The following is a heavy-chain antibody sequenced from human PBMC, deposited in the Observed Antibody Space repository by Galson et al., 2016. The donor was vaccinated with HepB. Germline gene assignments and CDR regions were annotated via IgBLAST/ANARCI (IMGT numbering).Heavy chain of an antibody. CDR2: IGTAAGDT. CDR3: ARGKSLWTTPWNYGLVV. D-gene: IGHD3-10*01. CDR1: GFTFITYD. V-gene: IGHV3-13*01. J-gene: IGHJ6*04. Sequence: SLRLSCAASGFTFITYDIHWVRQPPGKGLEWVSAIGTAAGDTHYAASVEGRFTVSRENAKNSLCLQMHSLRAEDTAVYYCARGKSLWTTPWNYGLVVWGKGTTGTVSS.